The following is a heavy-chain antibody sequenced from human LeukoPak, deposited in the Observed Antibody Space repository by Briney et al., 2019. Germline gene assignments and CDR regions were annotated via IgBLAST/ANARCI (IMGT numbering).Heavy chain of an antibody. Sequence: SETLSLTCAVYGGSFSGYYWSWIRQPPGKGLEWIGEINHSGSTNYNPSLKSRVTISVVTSKNQFSLKLSSVTAADTAVYYCARARTSGYSYGYLNYWGQGTLVTVSS. CDR2: INHSGST. CDR3: ARARTSGYSYGYLNY. J-gene: IGHJ4*02. V-gene: IGHV4-34*01. CDR1: GGSFSGYY. D-gene: IGHD5-18*01.